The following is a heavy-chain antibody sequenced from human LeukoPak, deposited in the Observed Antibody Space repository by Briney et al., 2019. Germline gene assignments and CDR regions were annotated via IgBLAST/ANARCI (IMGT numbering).Heavy chain of an antibody. Sequence: GGSLRLSCVASGFSFSDSVMSWVRQAPGKGLEWVSLIIASSGATFYADSVKGRFTISRDNSKNTLYMQMNSLRAEDTALYYCAKGGYDYVEMGYFDYWGQGTLVTVSS. CDR3: AKGGYDYVEMGYFDY. CDR2: IIASSGAT. D-gene: IGHD5-12*01. CDR1: GFSFSDSV. V-gene: IGHV3-23*01. J-gene: IGHJ4*02.